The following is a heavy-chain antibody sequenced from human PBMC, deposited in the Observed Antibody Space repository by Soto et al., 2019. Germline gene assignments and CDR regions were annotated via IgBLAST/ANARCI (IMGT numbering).Heavy chain of an antibody. CDR3: ARATRGGDSYGYYYYYYYMDV. CDR2: IYYSGST. J-gene: IGHJ6*03. D-gene: IGHD5-18*01. V-gene: IGHV4-59*01. CDR1: GGSLSSYY. Sequence: PSETLSLTCPVAGGSLSSYYWSWIRQPPGKGLEWIGYIYYSGSTNYNPSLKSRVTISVDTSKNQFSLKLSSVTAADTAVYYCARATRGGDSYGYYYYYYYMDVWGKGTTVTVSS.